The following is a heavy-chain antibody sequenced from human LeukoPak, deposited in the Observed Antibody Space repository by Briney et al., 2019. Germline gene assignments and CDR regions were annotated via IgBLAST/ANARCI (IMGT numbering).Heavy chain of an antibody. CDR1: GGSISSGGYS. D-gene: IGHD6-19*01. CDR3: ARGEIAVEGYFDY. V-gene: IGHV4-30-2*01. Sequence: TLSLTCAVSGGSISSGGYSWSWIRQPPGKGLEWIGYIYHSGSTYYNPSLKSRVTISVDRSKNQFSLKLSSVTAADTAVYYCARGEIAVEGYFDYWGQGTLVTVSS. J-gene: IGHJ4*02. CDR2: IYHSGST.